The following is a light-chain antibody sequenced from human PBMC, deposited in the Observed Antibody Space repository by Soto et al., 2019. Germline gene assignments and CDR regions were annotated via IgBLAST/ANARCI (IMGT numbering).Light chain of an antibody. CDR1: NTGSKS. J-gene: IGLJ3*02. CDR3: QVWDSGSHHVV. V-gene: IGLV3-21*04. Sequence: SYELTQPPSVSVAPGKTATITCGGDNTGSKSVHWYQHKPGQAPILVIYYDSDRPSGIPERFSASNSGNTATLIISRVEGGDEADYYCQVWDSGSHHVVFGGGTKVTVL. CDR2: YDS.